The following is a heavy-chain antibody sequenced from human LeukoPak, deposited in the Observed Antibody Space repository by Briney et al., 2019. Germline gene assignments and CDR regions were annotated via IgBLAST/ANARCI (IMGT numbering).Heavy chain of an antibody. Sequence: GGSLRLSCAASGFTFSNAWMSWVRQAPGKGLEWVGRIKSKTDGGTTDYAAPVKGRFTISRDDSKNTLYLQMNSLKTEDTAVYYCTTGRADRGVIDYYYGMDVWGQGTTVTVSS. CDR3: TTGRADRGVIDYYYGMDV. CDR2: IKSKTDGGTT. J-gene: IGHJ6*02. CDR1: GFTFSNAW. D-gene: IGHD3-10*01. V-gene: IGHV3-15*01.